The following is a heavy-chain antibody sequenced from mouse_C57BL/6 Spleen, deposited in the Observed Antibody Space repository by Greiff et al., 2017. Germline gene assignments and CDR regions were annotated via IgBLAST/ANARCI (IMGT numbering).Heavy chain of an antibody. CDR1: GYTFTSYW. J-gene: IGHJ3*01. V-gene: IGHV1-69*01. Sequence: QVQLQQPGAELVMPGASVKLSCKASGYTFTSYWMHWVKQRPGQGLEWIGEIDPSDSYTNYNQKFKGKSTLTVDKSSSTAYMQLSSLTSEDSAVYYCARRSYYGSTSWFAYWGQGTLVTVSA. CDR3: ARRSYYGSTSWFAY. CDR2: IDPSDSYT. D-gene: IGHD1-1*01.